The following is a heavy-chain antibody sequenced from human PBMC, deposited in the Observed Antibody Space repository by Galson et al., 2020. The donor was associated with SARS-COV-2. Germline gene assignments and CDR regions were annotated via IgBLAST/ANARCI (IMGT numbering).Heavy chain of an antibody. V-gene: IGHV3-30*04. D-gene: IGHD3-22*01. Sequence: GESLKISFAASGFTFSSYAMHWVRQAPGKGLEWVAVISYDGSNKYYADSVKGRFTISRDNSKNTLYLQMNSLRAEDTAVYYCARDYYDSSGYYHIPTAAYWGQGTLVTVSS. J-gene: IGHJ4*02. CDR1: GFTFSSYA. CDR2: ISYDGSNK. CDR3: ARDYYDSSGYYHIPTAAY.